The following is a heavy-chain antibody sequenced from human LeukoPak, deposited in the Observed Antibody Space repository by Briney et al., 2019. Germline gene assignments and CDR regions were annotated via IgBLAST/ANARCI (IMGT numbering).Heavy chain of an antibody. CDR1: GGSISSYY. CDR3: ARRASRAMTDDYYYYYGMDV. CDR2: IYYSEST. D-gene: IGHD2-2*01. Sequence: SETLSLTCTRSGGSISSYYWSWIRQPPGKGLEWMGYIYYSESTNYNPSLKRRATISVDTTMNKFSLKLISVTSADTTVHYFARRASRAMTDDYYYYYGMDVWGEGGTVTVCS. J-gene: IGHJ6*01. V-gene: IGHV4-59*08.